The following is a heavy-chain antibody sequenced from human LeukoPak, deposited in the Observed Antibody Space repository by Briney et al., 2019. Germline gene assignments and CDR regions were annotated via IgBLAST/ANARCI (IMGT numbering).Heavy chain of an antibody. Sequence: GGSLRLSCAASGFAFSSYGMHWVRQAPGKGLEWVAVISYDGSNKYYADSVKGRFTISRDNSKNTLYLQMNSLRAEDTAVYYCAKDRNDYVWGSYRLRSFDYWGQGTLVTVSS. J-gene: IGHJ4*02. CDR3: AKDRNDYVWGSYRLRSFDY. V-gene: IGHV3-30*18. D-gene: IGHD3-16*02. CDR1: GFAFSSYG. CDR2: ISYDGSNK.